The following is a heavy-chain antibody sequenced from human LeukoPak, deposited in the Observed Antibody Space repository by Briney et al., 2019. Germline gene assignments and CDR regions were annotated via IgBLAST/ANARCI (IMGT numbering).Heavy chain of an antibody. D-gene: IGHD3-22*01. J-gene: IGHJ4*02. CDR2: IIPILGIA. CDR3: ARGRYYYDSSGSIGVDY. Sequence: ASVKVSCKASGGTFSSYAISWVRQAPGQGLEWMGRIIPILGIANYAQKFQGRVTITADKSTSTAYMELSSLRSEDTAVYYCARGRYYYDSSGSIGVDYWGQGTLVTVSS. CDR1: GGTFSSYA. V-gene: IGHV1-69*04.